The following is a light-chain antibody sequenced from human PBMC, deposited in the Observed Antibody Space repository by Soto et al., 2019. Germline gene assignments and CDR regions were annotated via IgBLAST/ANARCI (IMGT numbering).Light chain of an antibody. CDR3: QTWGTGIQV. CDR2: VNSDGSH. Sequence: QLVLTQSPSASASLGASVKLTCTLSSGHSTYAIAWHQQQPEKGPRYLMKVNSDGSHSKGDGIPDRFSGSSSRAERYLTISSRQSEDEADYYCQTWGTGIQVFGGGTKVTVL. V-gene: IGLV4-69*01. CDR1: SGHSTYA. J-gene: IGLJ2*01.